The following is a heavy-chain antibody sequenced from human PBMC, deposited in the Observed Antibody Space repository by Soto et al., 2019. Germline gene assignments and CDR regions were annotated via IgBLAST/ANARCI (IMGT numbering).Heavy chain of an antibody. CDR2: ISAYNGNT. CDR1: GYTFTSYG. Sequence: GASVKFSCKASGYTFTSYGSSWVRQAPGQGLEWMGWISAYNGNTNYAQKLQGRVTMTTDTSTSTAYMELRSLRSDDTAVYYCARDGQIMITFGGVITPSSAFDIWGQGTMVTV. CDR3: ARDGQIMITFGGVITPSSAFDI. D-gene: IGHD3-16*02. J-gene: IGHJ3*02. V-gene: IGHV1-18*04.